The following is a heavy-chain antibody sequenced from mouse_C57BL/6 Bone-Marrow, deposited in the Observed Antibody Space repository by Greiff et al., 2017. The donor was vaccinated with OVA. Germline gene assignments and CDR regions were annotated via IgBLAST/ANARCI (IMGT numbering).Heavy chain of an antibody. D-gene: IGHD4-1*01. CDR3: LSSWDGWYVGG. Sequence: LEESGAELVKPGASVKISCKASGYTFTDYYIHWVKQRPGQGLEWIGKIGPGSGSTYYNEKFKGKATLTAATSSSTAYLQLSSLTSEDSAVYFCLSSWDGWYVGGWGTGTTVTVSS. CDR2: IGPGSGST. CDR1: GYTFTDYY. J-gene: IGHJ1*03. V-gene: IGHV1-77*01.